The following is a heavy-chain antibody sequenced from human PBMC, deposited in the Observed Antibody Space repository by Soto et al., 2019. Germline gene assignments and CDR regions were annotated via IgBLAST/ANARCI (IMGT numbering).Heavy chain of an antibody. CDR3: MKVRDY. Sequence: EVKLVEPGGGLVQPGGSLRISCKVSGFMFSDYAMTWVRQAPGKGLEWVSSIGKSGSDRDYADSVKGRFTISRDNSENTVYLQMDSLKVEDTALYFCMKVRDYWGQGTQVTVS. J-gene: IGHJ4*02. CDR1: GFMFSDYA. V-gene: IGHV3-23*04. CDR2: IGKSGSDR.